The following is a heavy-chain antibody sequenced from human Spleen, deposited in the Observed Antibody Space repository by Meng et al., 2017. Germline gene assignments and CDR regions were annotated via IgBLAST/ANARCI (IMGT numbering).Heavy chain of an antibody. CDR3: ARVLWDVAGLYYFDY. CDR2: IYYTGTT. J-gene: IGHJ4*02. V-gene: IGHV4-59*01. CDR1: GCTIRSFY. Sequence: GAGLFKPSAPSSFPCVVSGCTIRSFYWSWIRQPPGKVLEWIGYIYYTGTTPYSPSLTSRLTISVDTSKNHLSLRLTSVTAADTAVYYCARVLWDVAGLYYFDYWGQGTLVTVSS. D-gene: IGHD6-19*01.